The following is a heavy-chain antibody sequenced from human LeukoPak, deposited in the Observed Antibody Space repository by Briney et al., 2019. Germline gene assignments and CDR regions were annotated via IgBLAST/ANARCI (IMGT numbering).Heavy chain of an antibody. CDR3: AKGFGAFDI. J-gene: IGHJ3*02. D-gene: IGHD3-10*01. CDR2: INSDGSST. Sequence: GGSLRLSCAASGFTLSSYWMPWVRQAPGQGLVWVSRINSDGSSTSYADSVKGRVTMSRDNAKNTIYLQINSLRAEDTAVYYCAKGFGAFDIWGQGTMVTVSS. V-gene: IGHV3-74*01. CDR1: GFTLSSYW.